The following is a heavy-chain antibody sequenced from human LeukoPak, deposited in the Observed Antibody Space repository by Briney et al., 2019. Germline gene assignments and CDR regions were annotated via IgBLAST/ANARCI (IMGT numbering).Heavy chain of an antibody. J-gene: IGHJ4*02. V-gene: IGHV1-8*02. Sequence: ASVKVSCKASGYTFTSYDINWVRQATGQGRAWMGWMNPNSGNTGYARKFQGRVSITKDTPESTAYMELRSLRSEDMAVYYCARDSGRGWYEFQWGQGTLVTVSS. CDR2: MNPNSGNT. CDR3: ARDSGRGWYEFQ. D-gene: IGHD6-19*01. CDR1: GYTFTSYD.